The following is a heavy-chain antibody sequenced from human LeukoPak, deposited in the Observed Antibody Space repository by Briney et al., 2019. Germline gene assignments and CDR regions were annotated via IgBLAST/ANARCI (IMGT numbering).Heavy chain of an antibody. CDR2: INHSGST. Sequence: PSETLSLTCAVYGGSFSGYYWSWIRQPPGKGPEWIGEINHSGSTNYNPSLKSRVTISVDTSKNQFSLKLSSVTAADTAVYYCARGLGLGYDFWSGYGGFDYWGQGTLVTVSS. J-gene: IGHJ4*02. V-gene: IGHV4-34*01. CDR3: ARGLGLGYDFWSGYGGFDY. D-gene: IGHD3-3*01. CDR1: GGSFSGYY.